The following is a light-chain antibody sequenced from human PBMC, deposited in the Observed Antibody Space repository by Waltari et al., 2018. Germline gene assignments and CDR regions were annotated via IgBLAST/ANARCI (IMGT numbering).Light chain of an antibody. CDR2: NNV. Sequence: QSVLTQPPSASGTPGQRVTISCSGSYSNIGHNSVNWYQQVPGTAPKLLIYNNVRRPSGVPDRCSGSKSGTSASLAISGLQSEDEADYYCAAWDDSLNGVFGGGTKLTVL. J-gene: IGLJ3*02. CDR1: YSNIGHNS. CDR3: AAWDDSLNGV. V-gene: IGLV1-44*01.